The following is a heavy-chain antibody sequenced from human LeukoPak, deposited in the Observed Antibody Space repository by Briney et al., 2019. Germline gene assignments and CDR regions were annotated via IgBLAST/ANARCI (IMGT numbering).Heavy chain of an antibody. CDR1: GGSISGYY. D-gene: IGHD5-24*01. J-gene: IGHJ5*02. CDR2: IYSSGAT. V-gene: IGHV4-59*01. CDR3: ARDVRRDGYNLDWFDP. Sequence: SETLSLTCSVSGGSISGYYWSWIRQPPGKGLEWIGYIYSSGATNYNPSLRSRVTMSVDTSKKQFSLRLSSVTAADTAVYYCARDVRRDGYNLDWFDPWGQGTLVSVSS.